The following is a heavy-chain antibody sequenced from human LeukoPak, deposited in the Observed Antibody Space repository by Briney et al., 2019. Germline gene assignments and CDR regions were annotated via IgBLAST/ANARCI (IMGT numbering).Heavy chain of an antibody. CDR3: ARQSPPEYSSGWSPIDH. CDR1: GGSISSSSYY. J-gene: IGHJ4*02. CDR2: IYYRGRT. D-gene: IGHD6-19*01. V-gene: IGHV4-39*01. Sequence: SETLSLTCTVSGGSISSSSYYWGWIRQPPGKGLEWIGSIYYRGRTYYNPSLKSRVTMSVDTSKNQFSPKLSSVTAADTAVYYCARQSPPEYSSGWSPIDHWGQGTLVTVSS.